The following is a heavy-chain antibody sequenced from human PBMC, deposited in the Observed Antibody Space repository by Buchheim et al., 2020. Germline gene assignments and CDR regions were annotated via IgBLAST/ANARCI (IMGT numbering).Heavy chain of an antibody. D-gene: IGHD2-2*01. CDR1: GGSITSSHW. Sequence: QVQLQESGPGLVKPSGTLSLTCAVSGGSITSSHWWTWVRQPPGKGLEWIGEIYHTGSTNYRPSLASRVTILLDRSKNPFSLTLRSVTAADTGFYYCARDPSSSATFDSWGQGTL. V-gene: IGHV4-4*02. J-gene: IGHJ5*01. CDR3: ARDPSSSATFDS. CDR2: IYHTGST.